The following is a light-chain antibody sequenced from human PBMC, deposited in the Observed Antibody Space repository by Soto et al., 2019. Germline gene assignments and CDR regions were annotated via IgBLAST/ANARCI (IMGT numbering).Light chain of an antibody. V-gene: IGKV3-20*01. J-gene: IGKJ1*01. CDR3: QQYGSSRT. Sequence: EIVLTHSPGTRSLSPGERATLSCRASQSVSSSYLAWYQQKPGQAHRLLXYGXSSRATGIPDRFSGSGSGTDFTLPISRLEPADFAVYYCQQYGSSRTVGQGTKVDIK. CDR1: QSVSSSY. CDR2: GXS.